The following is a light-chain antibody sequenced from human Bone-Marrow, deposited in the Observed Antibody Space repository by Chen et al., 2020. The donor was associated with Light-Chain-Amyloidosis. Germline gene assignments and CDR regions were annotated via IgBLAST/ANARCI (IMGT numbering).Light chain of an antibody. V-gene: IGLV3-25*03. CDR2: RDT. CDR3: QSADSSGTYEVI. Sequence: SYELTQPPSVSVSPGQTARITCSGDDLPTKYAYWYQQKPGQAPVLVIHRDTERPSGFSDRITGASTGTTATLTISGVKAVYEADYHCQSADSSGTYEVIFGGGTKLTVL. CDR1: DLPTKY. J-gene: IGLJ2*01.